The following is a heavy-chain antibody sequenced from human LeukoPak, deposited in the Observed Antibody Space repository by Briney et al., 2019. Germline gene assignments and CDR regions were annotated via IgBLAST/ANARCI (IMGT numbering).Heavy chain of an antibody. Sequence: GGSLRLSCAASGFTFSDYWMNWVRLAPGKGLEWVASINKDESARYYVDSVKGRFTISRDNAKNSLYLQMNSLRAEDTAVYFCARGGYYTFDYWGQGTLVTVSS. CDR3: ARGGYYTFDY. D-gene: IGHD3-3*01. CDR2: INKDESAR. J-gene: IGHJ4*02. V-gene: IGHV3-7*01. CDR1: GFTFSDYW.